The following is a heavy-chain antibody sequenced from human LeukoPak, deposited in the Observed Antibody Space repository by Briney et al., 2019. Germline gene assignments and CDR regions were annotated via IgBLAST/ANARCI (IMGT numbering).Heavy chain of an antibody. CDR2: FDPEEGET. CDR1: GYTLTELS. D-gene: IGHD3-22*01. Sequence: ASVKVSCKVSGYTLTELSMHWVRQAPGKGLEWMGGFDPEEGETIYAQKFQGRVTMTEDTSTDTAYMELSSPRSEDTAVYYCATGDTMIVVANDAFDIWGQGTMVTVSS. V-gene: IGHV1-24*01. CDR3: ATGDTMIVVANDAFDI. J-gene: IGHJ3*02.